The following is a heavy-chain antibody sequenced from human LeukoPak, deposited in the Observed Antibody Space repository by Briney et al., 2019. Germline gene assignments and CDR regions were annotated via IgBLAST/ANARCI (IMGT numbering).Heavy chain of an antibody. V-gene: IGHV3-7*01. CDR3: ARVHPPIFGVVINAFDI. CDR2: IQQHGSET. CDR1: GFTFSSYA. Sequence: GGSLRLSCAASGFTFSSYAMSWVRQAPGKGLEWVASIQQHGSETYYGDSVKGRFTISRDNAKNSLYLQMNSLRAEDTAVYYCARVHPPIFGVVINAFDIWGQGTMVTVSS. J-gene: IGHJ3*02. D-gene: IGHD3-3*02.